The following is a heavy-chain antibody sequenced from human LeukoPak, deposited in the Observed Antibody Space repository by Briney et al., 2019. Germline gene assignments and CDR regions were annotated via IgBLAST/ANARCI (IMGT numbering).Heavy chain of an antibody. J-gene: IGHJ6*02. CDR1: GYSLSDLS. CDR2: FEPEEGEHGET. Sequence: ASVKVSCKVSGYSLSDLSIHWVRHVPGKGLEWMGGFEPEEGEHGETIYAQKFQGRVTITADKSTSTAYMELSSLRSEDTAVYYCATSNSEDGMDVWGQGTTVTVSS. CDR3: ATSNSEDGMDV. V-gene: IGHV1-24*01. D-gene: IGHD4-23*01.